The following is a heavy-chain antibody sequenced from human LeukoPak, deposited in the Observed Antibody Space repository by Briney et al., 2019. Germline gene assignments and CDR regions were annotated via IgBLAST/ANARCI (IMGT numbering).Heavy chain of an antibody. CDR1: GYTFTTYF. J-gene: IGHJ4*02. CDR3: AREKSGGYFDY. V-gene: IGHV1-46*01. Sequence: GASMKVSCKASGYTFTTYFIHWVRQAPGQGLEWMAIINPSAGNTVYAPKFQGRVTVTRDTYTRTIYMELGSLRFEDTAVYYCAREKSGGYFDYWGQGVLVTVSS. D-gene: IGHD2-8*02. CDR2: INPSAGNT.